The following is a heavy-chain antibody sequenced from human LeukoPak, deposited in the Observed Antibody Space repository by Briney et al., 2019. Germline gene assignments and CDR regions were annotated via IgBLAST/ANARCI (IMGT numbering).Heavy chain of an antibody. J-gene: IGHJ4*02. D-gene: IGHD3-22*01. CDR2: ISGSGGST. CDR3: AKLILGVTYYFDY. Sequence: GGSLRLSCAASGFTFSSYAMSWVRQAPGKGLEWVSAISGSGGSTYYADSVKGRFTIPRDNSKNTLYLQMNSLRAEDTAVYYCAKLILGVTYYFDYWGQGTLVTVSS. CDR1: GFTFSSYA. V-gene: IGHV3-23*01.